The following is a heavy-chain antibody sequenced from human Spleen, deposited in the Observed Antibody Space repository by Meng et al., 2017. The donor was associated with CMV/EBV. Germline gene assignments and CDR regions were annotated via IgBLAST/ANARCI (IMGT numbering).Heavy chain of an antibody. Sequence: SETLSLTCTVSGYSISISYYWGWIRQPPGKGLEWIVNIHHSGSTYYNPSLRSRVTISVDTSKNQFSLKLSSVTAADTAMYYCARKSPYWYFDLWGRGTLVTVSS. V-gene: IGHV4-38-2*02. CDR2: IHHSGST. J-gene: IGHJ2*01. CDR1: GYSISISYY. CDR3: ARKSPYWYFDL.